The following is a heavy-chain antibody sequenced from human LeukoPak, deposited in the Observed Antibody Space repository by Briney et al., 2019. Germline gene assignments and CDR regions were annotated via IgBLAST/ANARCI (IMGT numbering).Heavy chain of an antibody. V-gene: IGHV3-33*06. J-gene: IGHJ5*02. Sequence: PGGSLRLSCAASGFTFSSYGMHWVRQAPGKGLEWVAVIWYDGSNKYYADSVKGRFTISRDNSKNTLHLQMNSLRAEDTAVYYCAKGYCSGGSCYSSDWFDPWGQGTLVTVSS. CDR2: IWYDGSNK. CDR1: GFTFSSYG. D-gene: IGHD2-15*01. CDR3: AKGYCSGGSCYSSDWFDP.